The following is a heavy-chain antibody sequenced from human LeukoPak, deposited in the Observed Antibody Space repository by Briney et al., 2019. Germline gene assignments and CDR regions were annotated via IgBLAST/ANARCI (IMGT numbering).Heavy chain of an antibody. CDR2: VSFDGGSK. J-gene: IGHJ4*02. Sequence: GGSLRLSCAASGFAFSSYAMHWVRQGPGKGLEWVALVSFDGGSKYYADSVKGRITISRDNSKNTLHLQMNSLRTEDTAVYYCARVKGGIAAAGNYFDYWGQGTLVTVSS. D-gene: IGHD6-13*01. CDR3: ARVKGGIAAAGNYFDY. CDR1: GFAFSSYA. V-gene: IGHV3-30-3*01.